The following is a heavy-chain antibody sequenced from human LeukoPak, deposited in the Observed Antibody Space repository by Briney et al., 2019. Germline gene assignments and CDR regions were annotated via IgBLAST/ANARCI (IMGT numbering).Heavy chain of an antibody. J-gene: IGHJ5*02. Sequence: ASVKVSCKASGYTFTGYYMHWVRQAPGQGLEWMGWISPNSGGTNYAQKFQGRVTMTRDTSISTAYMELSRLRSDDTAVYYCARGKPELGYCSSTSCVNWFDPWGQGTLVTVSS. CDR1: GYTFTGYY. D-gene: IGHD2-2*01. V-gene: IGHV1-2*02. CDR2: ISPNSGGT. CDR3: ARGKPELGYCSSTSCVNWFDP.